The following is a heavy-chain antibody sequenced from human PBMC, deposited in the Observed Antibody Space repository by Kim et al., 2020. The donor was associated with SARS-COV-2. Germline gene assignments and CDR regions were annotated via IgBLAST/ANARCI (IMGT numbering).Heavy chain of an antibody. CDR1: GGSITGFH. J-gene: IGHJ4*02. V-gene: IGHV4-59*13. CDR3: ARGKQDIDGSYYWGWYYFDL. Sequence: SETLSLTCSVSGGSITGFHWSWIRQTPGKGLEWIGYISGNGSTTYSPSLKTRLFMSIDTSMTQFSLEMSSVSAADTATYFCARGKQDIDGSYYWGWYYFDLWGQGILVTVSS. D-gene: IGHD3-22*01. CDR2: ISGNGST.